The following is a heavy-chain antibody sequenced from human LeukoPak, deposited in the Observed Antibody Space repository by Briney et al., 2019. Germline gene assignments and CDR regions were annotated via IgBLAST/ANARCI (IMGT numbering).Heavy chain of an antibody. V-gene: IGHV3-20*04. CDR2: INWSGVST. CDR1: GFSFDDYA. Sequence: GSLRLSCAASGFSFDDYAMSWVRQAPGKGLEWVSGINWSGVSTGYADSVKGRFTISRDNTKNSLFLQLNSLRAEDTAFYYCAKGKDTLNPYWYFDVWGRGTLVSVSS. D-gene: IGHD5-18*01. CDR3: AKGKDTLNPYWYFDV. J-gene: IGHJ2*01.